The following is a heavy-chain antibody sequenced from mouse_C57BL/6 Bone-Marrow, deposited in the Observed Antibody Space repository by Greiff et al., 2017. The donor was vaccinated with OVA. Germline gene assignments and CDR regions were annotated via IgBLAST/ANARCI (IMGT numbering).Heavy chain of an antibody. Sequence: EVQGVESGGGLVQSGRSLRLSCATSGFTFSDFYMEWVRQAPGKGLEWIAASRNKANDYTTEYSASVKGRFIVSRDSSQSILYLQMNVLRAEDTAIDDCARDALGYPGYFDVWGTGTTVTVSS. V-gene: IGHV7-1*01. CDR1: GFTFSDFY. CDR2: SRNKANDYTT. D-gene: IGHD3-1*01. J-gene: IGHJ1*03. CDR3: ARDALGYPGYFDV.